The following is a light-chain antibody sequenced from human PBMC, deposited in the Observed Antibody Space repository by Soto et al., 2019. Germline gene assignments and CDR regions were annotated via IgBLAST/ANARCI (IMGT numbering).Light chain of an antibody. J-gene: IGKJ5*01. Sequence: DIQMTQSPSSLSASVGDRVTITCQASQEISNYLNWYQHKPGKAPKLLIYDASNLETGVPSRFSGSRSETDFTFTISSLQPEDISTYYCLQYDNLPITFGQGTRLEIK. V-gene: IGKV1-33*01. CDR3: LQYDNLPIT. CDR1: QEISNY. CDR2: DAS.